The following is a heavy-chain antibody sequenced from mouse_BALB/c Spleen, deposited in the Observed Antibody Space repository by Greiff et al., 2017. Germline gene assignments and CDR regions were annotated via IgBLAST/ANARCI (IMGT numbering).Heavy chain of an antibody. J-gene: IGHJ3*01. Sequence: EVMLVESGAELVRSGASVKLSCTASGFNIKDYYMHWVKQRPEQGLEWIGWIDPENGDTEYAPKFQGKATMTADTSSNTAYLQLSSLTSEDTAVYYCNAEGNPFAYWGQGTLVTVSA. CDR1: GFNIKDYY. CDR2: IDPENGDT. D-gene: IGHD2-1*01. V-gene: IGHV14-4*02. CDR3: NAEGNPFAY.